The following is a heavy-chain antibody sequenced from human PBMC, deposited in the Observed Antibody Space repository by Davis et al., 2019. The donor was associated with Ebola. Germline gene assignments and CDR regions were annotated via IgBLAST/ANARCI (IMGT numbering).Heavy chain of an antibody. CDR3: ARDGVVPAANYGMDV. D-gene: IGHD2-2*01. CDR1: GGSFSGYY. J-gene: IGHJ6*02. V-gene: IGHV4-34*01. CDR2: INHSGST. Sequence: MPSETLSLTCAVYGGSFSGYYWSWIRQPPGKGLEWIGEINHSGSTNYNPSLKSRVTVSVDKSKNQFSLKLSSVTAADTAVYYCARDGVVPAANYGMDVWGQGTTVTVSS.